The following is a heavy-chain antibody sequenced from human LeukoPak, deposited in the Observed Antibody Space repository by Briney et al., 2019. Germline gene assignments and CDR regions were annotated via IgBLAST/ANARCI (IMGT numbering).Heavy chain of an antibody. CDR2: INPGGDNT. D-gene: IGHD5-24*01. CDR3: ARIRDGYNDAYDI. Sequence: GASLKVSCKASGYTVTNYYIHWVRQAHGQGLEWMGLINPGGDNTDYAQNFQGRVTMTRDTSTSTVYMGLSSLRSEDTAVYYCARIRDGYNDAYDIWGQGTMVTVSS. CDR1: GYTVTNYY. J-gene: IGHJ3*02. V-gene: IGHV1-46*01.